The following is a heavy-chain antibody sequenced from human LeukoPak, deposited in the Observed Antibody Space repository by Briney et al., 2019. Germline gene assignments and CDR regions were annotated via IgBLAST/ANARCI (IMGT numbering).Heavy chain of an antibody. CDR3: ARGRRVAKEFDY. V-gene: IGHV3-23*01. Sequence: GGSLRLSCLASGFSFSSNAMNWVRQAPGKGLEWVSGISGSNTYYADSVKGPFTISRDSSKNTMDLQMNNLRAEDTAVYYCARGRRVAKEFDYWGQGTLVTVSS. J-gene: IGHJ4*02. CDR2: ISGSNT. CDR1: GFSFSSNA. D-gene: IGHD3-3*01.